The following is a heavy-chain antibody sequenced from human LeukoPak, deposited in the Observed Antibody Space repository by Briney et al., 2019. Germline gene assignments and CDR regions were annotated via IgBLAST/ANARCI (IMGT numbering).Heavy chain of an antibody. CDR1: GFTFSGYG. V-gene: IGHV3-30*18. Sequence: GGSLRLSCAASGFTFSGYGMHWVRQAPGKGLEWVAVISYDGSNKYYADSVKGRFTISRDNSKNTLYLQMNSLRAEDTAVYYCAKPGYSGYGAPFDYWGQGTLVTVSS. CDR2: ISYDGSNK. CDR3: AKPGYSGYGAPFDY. J-gene: IGHJ4*02. D-gene: IGHD5-12*01.